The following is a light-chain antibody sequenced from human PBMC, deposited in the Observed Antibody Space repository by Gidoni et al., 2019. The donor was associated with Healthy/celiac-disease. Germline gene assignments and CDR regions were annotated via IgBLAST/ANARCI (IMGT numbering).Light chain of an antibody. Sequence: DIVLTQSPATLSLSPGERATLSCRASQSVSSYLAWYQQKPGQAPRLLIYDASNRATGIPARFSGSGSGKDFTLTISSLEPEDFAVYYCQQRSNYTFGQGTKLEIK. J-gene: IGKJ2*01. V-gene: IGKV3-11*01. CDR1: QSVSSY. CDR2: DAS. CDR3: QQRSNYT.